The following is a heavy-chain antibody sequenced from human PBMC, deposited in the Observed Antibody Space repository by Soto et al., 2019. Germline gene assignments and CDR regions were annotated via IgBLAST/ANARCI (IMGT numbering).Heavy chain of an antibody. CDR1: RYTFTSYG. D-gene: IGHD3-22*01. Sequence: ASVKVSSKTSRYTFTSYGLSWLRQAPEQGLEWMGWISAYNGNTNYAQKLQGRVTMTTDTSTSTAYMELRSRRSDDTAVYYCARNIHYYDSSGCLNWFDPWGQGTLVTVSS. V-gene: IGHV1-18*01. CDR3: ARNIHYYDSSGCLNWFDP. CDR2: ISAYNGNT. J-gene: IGHJ5*02.